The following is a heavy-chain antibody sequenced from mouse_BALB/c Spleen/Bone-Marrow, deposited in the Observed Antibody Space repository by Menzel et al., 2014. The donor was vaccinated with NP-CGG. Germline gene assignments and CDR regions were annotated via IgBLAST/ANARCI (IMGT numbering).Heavy chain of an antibody. J-gene: IGHJ2*01. CDR1: GFSFTDYY. Sequence: EVQGVESGGGLVQPGGSLRLSCATSGFSFTDYYMNWVLHLPGMALDWLGLIRNKANGYTTEYSASVKVRFTVSSDNSQNILYLQMNALRDADSATYCCARDQKRIMFGYWGQGITLTVSS. CDR3: ARDQKRIMFGY. D-gene: IGHD1-1*01. CDR2: IRNKANGYTT. V-gene: IGHV7-3*02.